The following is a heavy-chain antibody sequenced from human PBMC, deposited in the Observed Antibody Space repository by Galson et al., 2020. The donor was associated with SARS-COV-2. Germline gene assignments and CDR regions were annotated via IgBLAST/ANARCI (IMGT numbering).Heavy chain of an antibody. Sequence: GGSLRLSCAASGFTFSSYAMHWVRQATGKGLEWVSAIGTAGDTYYPGSVKGRFTISRENAKNSLYLQMNSLRAGDTAVYYCARGGAARYYYYYMDVWGKGTTVTVSS. J-gene: IGHJ6*03. D-gene: IGHD6-6*01. CDR2: IGTAGDT. CDR3: ARGGAARYYYYYMDV. CDR1: GFTFSSYA. V-gene: IGHV3-13*01.